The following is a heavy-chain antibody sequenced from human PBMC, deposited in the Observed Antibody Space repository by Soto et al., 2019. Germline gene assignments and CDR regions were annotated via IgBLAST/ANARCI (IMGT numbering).Heavy chain of an antibody. CDR1: GYIFSDYY. D-gene: IGHD1-1*01. J-gene: IGHJ4*02. CDR3: ARVLYPTGMNA. V-gene: IGHV1-2*02. Sequence: ASVKVSCKASGYIFSDYYIHWVRQAPGQGLEWMGWIDPRNGGTKYAQKIQDRLTMTTDTSTSTAFLKRRRLRLDDTAVFFCARVLYPTGMNAWAQGTLVT. CDR2: IDPRNGGT.